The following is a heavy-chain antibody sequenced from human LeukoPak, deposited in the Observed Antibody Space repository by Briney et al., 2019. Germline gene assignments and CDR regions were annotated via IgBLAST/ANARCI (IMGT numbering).Heavy chain of an antibody. D-gene: IGHD3-3*01. CDR3: ARGGFGVVVEEAFDF. J-gene: IGHJ3*01. CDR2: INYSRST. V-gene: IGHV4-59*01. CDR1: AGTISTYY. Sequence: SETLSLTCTVTAGTISTYYWSWIRQPPGKGLEWIGYINYSRSTKSNPSLKSRATLSIDTSKNQFSLKLSSVAAADTAAYYCARGGFGVVVEEAFDFWGPGTMVTVSS.